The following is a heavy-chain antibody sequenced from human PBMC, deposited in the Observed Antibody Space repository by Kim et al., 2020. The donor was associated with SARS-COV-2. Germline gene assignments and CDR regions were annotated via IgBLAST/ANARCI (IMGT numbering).Heavy chain of an antibody. CDR1: GFTFSSYS. V-gene: IGHV3-48*04. Sequence: GGSLRLSCAASGFTFSSYSMNWVRQAPGKGLEWVSYISSSSSTIYYADSVKGRFNISRDNAKNSLYLQMNSLRAEDTAVYYCARPIDGAAAGTTPTYYYGMGVWGQGTTVTVSS. CDR3: ARPIDGAAAGTTPTYYYGMGV. J-gene: IGHJ6*02. D-gene: IGHD6-13*01. CDR2: ISSSSSTI.